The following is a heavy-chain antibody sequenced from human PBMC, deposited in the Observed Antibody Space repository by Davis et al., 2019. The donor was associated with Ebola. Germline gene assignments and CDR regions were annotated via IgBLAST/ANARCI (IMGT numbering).Heavy chain of an antibody. J-gene: IGHJ4*02. CDR1: GFTFSSYS. V-gene: IGHV3-48*01. CDR3: AKGEGGAY. Sequence: GESLKISCAASGFTFSSYSMNWVRQAPGKGLEWVSYISSSSSTIYYADSVKGRFTISRDNAKNSLYLQMNSLRAEDTAVYYCAKGEGGAYWGQGTLVTVSS. CDR2: ISSSSSTI. D-gene: IGHD3-16*01.